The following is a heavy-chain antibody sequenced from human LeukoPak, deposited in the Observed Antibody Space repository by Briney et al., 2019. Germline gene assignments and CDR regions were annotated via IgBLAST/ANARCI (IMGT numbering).Heavy chain of an antibody. CDR3: ASDPNWNYYYYGMDV. Sequence: GASVTVSCKASGYTFTSYAVHWVRQAPGQRLEWMGWINAGNGNTKYSQKFQGRVTITRDTSASTAYMELSSLRSEDTAVYYCASDPNWNYYYYGMDVWGQGTTVTVSS. CDR2: INAGNGNT. CDR1: GYTFTSYA. J-gene: IGHJ6*02. D-gene: IGHD1-20*01. V-gene: IGHV1-3*01.